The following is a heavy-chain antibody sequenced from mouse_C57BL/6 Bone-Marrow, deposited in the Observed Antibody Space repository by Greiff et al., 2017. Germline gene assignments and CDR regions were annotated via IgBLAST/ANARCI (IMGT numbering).Heavy chain of an antibody. Sequence: EVKLVESGAELVRPGASVKLSCTASGFNIKDDYMHWVKQRPEQGLEWIGWIDPENGDTEYASKFQGKATITADTSSNTAYLQLSSLTSADTAVYYCTTGYDGDPFDYWGQGTTLTVSS. CDR2: IDPENGDT. D-gene: IGHD2-3*01. V-gene: IGHV14-4*01. CDR3: TTGYDGDPFDY. J-gene: IGHJ2*01. CDR1: GFNIKDDY.